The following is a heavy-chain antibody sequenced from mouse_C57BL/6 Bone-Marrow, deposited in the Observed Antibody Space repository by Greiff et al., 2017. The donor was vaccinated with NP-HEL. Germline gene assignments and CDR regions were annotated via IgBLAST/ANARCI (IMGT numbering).Heavy chain of an antibody. CDR1: GYTFTSYG. D-gene: IGHD1-1*01. Sequence: QVQLQQSGAELARPGASVKLSCKASGYTFTSYGISWVKQRTGQGLEWIGEIYPRSGNTYYNEKFKGKATLTADKSSSPAYMELRSLTSEDSAVYFCARIDYYGSRGPSWFAYWGQGTLVTVSA. CDR3: ARIDYYGSRGPSWFAY. V-gene: IGHV1-81*01. CDR2: IYPRSGNT. J-gene: IGHJ3*01.